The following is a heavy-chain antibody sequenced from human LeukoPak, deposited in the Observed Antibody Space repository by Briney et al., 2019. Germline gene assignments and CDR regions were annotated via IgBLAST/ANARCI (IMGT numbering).Heavy chain of an antibody. D-gene: IGHD4-17*01. J-gene: IGHJ4*02. CDR3: AKSSTVTSASYSDY. V-gene: IGHV3-23*01. CDR2: ISASGGST. CDR1: GFTVSSNY. Sequence: GGSLRLSCAASGFTVSSNYMSWVRQAPGKGLEWVSAISASGGSTYYADSVKGRFTISRDNSKNTLYLHMSSLRAEDTAVYYCAKSSTVTSASYSDYWGQGTLVTVSS.